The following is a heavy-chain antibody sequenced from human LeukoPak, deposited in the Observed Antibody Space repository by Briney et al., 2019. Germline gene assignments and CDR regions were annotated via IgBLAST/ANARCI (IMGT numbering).Heavy chain of an antibody. CDR1: GFSFSDFG. CDR2: ISYDGSNK. CDR3: ASFTCSSTSCYTPYAFDI. J-gene: IGHJ3*02. Sequence: PGGSLRLSCEAPGFSFSDFGMHWVRQAPGKGLEWVAVISYDGSNKYYADSVKGRFTISRDNSKNTLYLQMNSLRAEDTAVYYCASFTCSSTSCYTPYAFDIWGQGTMVTVSS. D-gene: IGHD2-2*02. V-gene: IGHV3-30*19.